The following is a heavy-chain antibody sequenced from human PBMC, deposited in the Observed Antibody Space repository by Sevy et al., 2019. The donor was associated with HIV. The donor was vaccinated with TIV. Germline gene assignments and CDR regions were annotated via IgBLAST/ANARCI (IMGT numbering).Heavy chain of an antibody. CDR2: ISYDGSNK. CDR1: GFTFSSYA. D-gene: IGHD1-1*01. V-gene: IGHV3-30-3*01. Sequence: GGSLRLSCAASGFTFSSYAMHWVRQAPGKGLEWVAVISYDGSNKYYADSVKGRFTISRDNSKNTLYLQMNSLRAEDTAVYYCARDLTHWNPYYYYGMDVWGQGTTVTVSS. J-gene: IGHJ6*02. CDR3: ARDLTHWNPYYYYGMDV.